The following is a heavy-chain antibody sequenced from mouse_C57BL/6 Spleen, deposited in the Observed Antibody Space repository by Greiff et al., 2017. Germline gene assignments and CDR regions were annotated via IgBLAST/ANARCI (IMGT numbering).Heavy chain of an antibody. V-gene: IGHV1-80*01. CDR3: ARGRAYDQGFAY. D-gene: IGHD2-3*01. Sequence: QVQLQQSGAELVKPGASVKISCKASGYAFSSYWMNWVKQRPGKGLEWIGQMYPGDGDTNYNGKFKGKATLTADKSSSTAYMQLSSLTSEDSAVYFCARGRAYDQGFAYWGQGTLVTVSA. CDR1: GYAFSSYW. J-gene: IGHJ3*01. CDR2: MYPGDGDT.